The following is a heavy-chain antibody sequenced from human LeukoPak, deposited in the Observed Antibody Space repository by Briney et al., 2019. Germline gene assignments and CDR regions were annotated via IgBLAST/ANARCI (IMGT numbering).Heavy chain of an antibody. Sequence: SVKVSCKASGYTFTSYAMHWVRQAPGQRLEWMGGIIPIFGTANYAQKFQGRVTITADKSTSTAYMELSSLRSEDTAVYYCASSMGYDFWSGYLTDYYYYYMDVWGKGTTVTVSS. J-gene: IGHJ6*03. CDR3: ASSMGYDFWSGYLTDYYYYYMDV. D-gene: IGHD3-3*01. CDR1: GYTFTSYA. CDR2: IIPIFGTA. V-gene: IGHV1-69*06.